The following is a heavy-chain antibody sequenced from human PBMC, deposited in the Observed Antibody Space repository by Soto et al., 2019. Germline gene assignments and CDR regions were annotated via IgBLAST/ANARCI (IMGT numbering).Heavy chain of an antibody. J-gene: IGHJ3*01. D-gene: IGHD2-8*01. CDR2: ISAYNGNT. CDR3: AGGGQCTNGVCYGRPLAFEA. V-gene: IGHV1-18*04. Sequence: QVQLVQSGAEVKKPGASVKVSCKASGYTFTSYGFTWVRQAPGQGLEWMGWISAYNGNTNYAQKLQGRVTMTTDTSTSKAHMGLRGVRADDTSVYYCAGGGQCTNGVCYGRPLAFEACGQGRQVTVSS. CDR1: GYTFTSYG.